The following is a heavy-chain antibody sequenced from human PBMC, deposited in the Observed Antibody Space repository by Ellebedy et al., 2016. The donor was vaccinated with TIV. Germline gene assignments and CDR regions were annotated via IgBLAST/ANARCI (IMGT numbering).Heavy chain of an antibody. D-gene: IGHD2-2*01. V-gene: IGHV4-4*07. Sequence: MPSETLSLTCTVSGGSIIRDYWSWIRQPAGKGLEWIGFIYSSGTTNYNPSLKSRVTMSVDTSKNQFSLKLDSVTAADTAVYYCARGGASSLPFDYWGQGTLVTVSS. J-gene: IGHJ4*02. CDR3: ARGGASSLPFDY. CDR2: IYSSGTT. CDR1: GGSIIRDY.